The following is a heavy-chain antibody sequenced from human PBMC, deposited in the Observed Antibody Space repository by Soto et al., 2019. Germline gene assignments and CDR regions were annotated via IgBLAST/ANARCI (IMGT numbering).Heavy chain of an antibody. Sequence: QVQLQESGPGLVKPSQTLSLTCTVSGGSISSGDYYWSWIRQPPGKGLEWIGYIYYSGSTYYNPSLKSRVTISVDTSKNQFSLKLSSVTAADTAAYYCARGGYCISTSCPDYFDYWGQGTLVTVSS. D-gene: IGHD2-2*01. J-gene: IGHJ4*02. CDR3: ARGGYCISTSCPDYFDY. CDR2: IYYSGST. CDR1: GGSISSGDYY. V-gene: IGHV4-30-4*01.